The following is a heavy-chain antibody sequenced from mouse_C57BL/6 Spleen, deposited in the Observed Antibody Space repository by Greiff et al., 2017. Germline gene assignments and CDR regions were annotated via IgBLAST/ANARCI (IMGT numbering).Heavy chain of an antibody. Sequence: EVKLVESEGGLVQPGSSMKLSCTASGFTFSDYYMAWVRQVPEKGLEWVANINYDGSSTYYLDSLKIRFIISRDNAKNILYLQMSSLKSEDTATYYCARGAPGSFAYWGQGTLVTVSA. CDR3: ARGAPGSFAY. CDR2: INYDGSST. D-gene: IGHD2-2*01. V-gene: IGHV5-16*01. CDR1: GFTFSDYY. J-gene: IGHJ3*01.